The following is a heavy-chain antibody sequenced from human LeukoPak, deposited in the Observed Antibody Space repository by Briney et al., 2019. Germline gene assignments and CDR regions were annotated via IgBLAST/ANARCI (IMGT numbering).Heavy chain of an antibody. V-gene: IGHV3-74*01. CDR1: GFTFTTYW. CDR2: INSDGSIT. J-gene: IGHJ6*02. D-gene: IGHD5-18*01. Sequence: GGSLSLSCEASGFTFTTYWMHWFRQAPGKGLVWVSHINSDGSITSYADSVKGRFTISRDNAKNTLYLQMNSLRAEDTAVYYCARDAVDTANAVWGQGTTVTASS. CDR3: ARDAVDTANAV.